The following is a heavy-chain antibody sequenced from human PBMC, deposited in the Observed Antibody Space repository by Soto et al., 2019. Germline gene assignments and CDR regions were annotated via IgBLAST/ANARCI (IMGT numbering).Heavy chain of an antibody. J-gene: IGHJ4*02. CDR3: ARDRYDIWTAYSYLDY. V-gene: IGHV4-61*01. CDR1: GGSVSSGSYY. D-gene: IGHD3-9*01. Sequence: SETLSLTCTVSGGSVSSGSYYCSWIRQPPGKGLEWIGYIYYSASTNYNPSLKSRVTISVDTSKNQFSLKLSSVTAAYTAVYYCARDRYDIWTAYSYLDYWGQGTLVTVS. CDR2: IYYSAST.